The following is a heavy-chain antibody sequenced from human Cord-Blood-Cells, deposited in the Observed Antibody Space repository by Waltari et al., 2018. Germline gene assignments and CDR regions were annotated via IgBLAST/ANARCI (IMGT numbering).Heavy chain of an antibody. Sequence: QVQLQQWGAGLLKPSETLSLTCAVYGGSFSGYYWSWIRQPPGKGLEWIGEINHSGSTNYNPSLKSRVTISVDTSKNQFSLKLSSVTAADTAVYYCARGANSGSYFDYWGQGTLVTVSS. D-gene: IGHD1-26*01. CDR3: ARGANSGSYFDY. CDR1: GGSFSGYY. V-gene: IGHV4-34*01. J-gene: IGHJ4*02. CDR2: INHSGST.